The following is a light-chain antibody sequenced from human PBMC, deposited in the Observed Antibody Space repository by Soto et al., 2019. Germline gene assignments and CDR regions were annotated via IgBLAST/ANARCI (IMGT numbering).Light chain of an antibody. CDR3: SSYTSGTADV. V-gene: IGLV2-14*01. CDR2: DVV. J-gene: IGLJ1*01. Sequence: QSALAQPASVSGSPGQSITISCTGTSSDIGGYDFVSWYQQHPGRAPKLMIYDVVNRPSGVSDRFSGSKSGNTASLTISGLRFEDEADYYCSSYTSGTADVFGTGTKVTVL. CDR1: SSDIGGYDF.